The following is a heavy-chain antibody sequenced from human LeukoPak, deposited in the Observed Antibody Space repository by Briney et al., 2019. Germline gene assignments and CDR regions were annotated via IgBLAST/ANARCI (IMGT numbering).Heavy chain of an antibody. CDR2: INSDGSIT. CDR1: GFSFNNYW. J-gene: IGHJ4*02. Sequence: GGSLRPSCAASGFSFNNYWIHWVRQVPGKGLVWVSRINSDGSITSYADPVKGRFTISRDNAKNTLYLQMNSLRAEDTAVYYCARGNYLDCWGQGTLVTVSS. V-gene: IGHV3-74*01. CDR3: ARGNYLDC.